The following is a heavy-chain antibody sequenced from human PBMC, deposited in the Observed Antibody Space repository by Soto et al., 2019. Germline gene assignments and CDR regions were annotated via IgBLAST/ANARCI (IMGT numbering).Heavy chain of an antibody. Sequence: GGSLRLSCAASGFTFNSYGMHWVRQAPGKGLEWVAFISYDGRNEYFTDSVKGRFTISRDNSKNTVYLQMSSLRVEDTAVYHCAKGFRSAGVFWSGFHRPDAFAFWGLGTMVPVSS. V-gene: IGHV3-30*18. CDR1: GFTFNSYG. CDR2: ISYDGRNE. D-gene: IGHD3-3*01. J-gene: IGHJ3*01. CDR3: AKGFRSAGVFWSGFHRPDAFAF.